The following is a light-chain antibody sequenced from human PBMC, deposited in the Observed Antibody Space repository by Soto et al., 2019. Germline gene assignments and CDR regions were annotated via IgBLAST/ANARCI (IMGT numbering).Light chain of an antibody. CDR1: QSVSSN. CDR2: GAS. V-gene: IGKV3-15*01. CDR3: QQYNNWPPDGT. Sequence: EIVMTQSPATLSVSPGERATLSCRASQSVSSNLAWYQQKPGQAPRLLIYGASTRATGIPARFSGSGSGTGFTLTISSLQSEDFAIYFCQQYNNWPPDGTFGQGTKVEIK. J-gene: IGKJ1*01.